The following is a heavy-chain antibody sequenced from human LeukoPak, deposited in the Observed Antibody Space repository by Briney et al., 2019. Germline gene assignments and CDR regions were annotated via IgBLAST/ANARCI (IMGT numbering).Heavy chain of an antibody. V-gene: IGHV1-2*02. CDR1: GYTFTGYY. D-gene: IGHD1-7*01. CDR2: INPNSGGT. J-gene: IGHJ6*03. Sequence: GASVKVSCKASGYTFTGYYMHWVRQAPGQGLEWMGWINPNSGGTNYAQKFQGRVTMTRDTSISTAYMELSRLRSDDTAVYYCARDRSDWNYTPAHYYYYHMDVWGKGTTVTVSS. CDR3: ARDRSDWNYTPAHYYYYHMDV.